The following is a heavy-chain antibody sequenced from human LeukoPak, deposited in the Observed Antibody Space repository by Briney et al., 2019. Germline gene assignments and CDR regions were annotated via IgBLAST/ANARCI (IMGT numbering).Heavy chain of an antibody. Sequence: ASVKVSCKASGYTFTGYYMHWVRQAPGQGLEWMGWINPNSGGTNYAQKFQGRVTMTRDTSISTAYMELSRLRSDDTAVYYCARSGWYSDNWFDPWGQGTLVTVSS. CDR3: ARSGWYSDNWFDP. CDR2: INPNSGGT. J-gene: IGHJ5*02. V-gene: IGHV1-2*02. CDR1: GYTFTGYY. D-gene: IGHD6-19*01.